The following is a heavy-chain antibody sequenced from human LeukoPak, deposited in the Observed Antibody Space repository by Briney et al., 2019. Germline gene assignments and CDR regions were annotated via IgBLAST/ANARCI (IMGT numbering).Heavy chain of an antibody. CDR1: GFTFSSYW. V-gene: IGHV3-7*01. D-gene: IGHD3-16*01. CDR3: ARIWGIVLTLDY. J-gene: IGHJ4*02. CDR2: IKQDGSEK. Sequence: GWSLRLSCPASGFTFSSYWMSWVRQAPGKGLDWVANIKQDGSEKYFVDSVKGRFTISRDNAKNSLYLQMNSLRAEDTAVYYCARIWGIVLTLDYWGQGTLVTVSS.